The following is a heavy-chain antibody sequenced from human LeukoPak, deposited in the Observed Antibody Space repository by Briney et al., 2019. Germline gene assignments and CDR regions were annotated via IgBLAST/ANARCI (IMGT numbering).Heavy chain of an antibody. CDR2: ISGDGGST. V-gene: IGHV3-43*02. CDR3: AKGFPTVTTGYYGMDV. CDR1: GFSVDDYA. J-gene: IGHJ6*02. D-gene: IGHD4-17*01. Sequence: GGSQRLSCAAAGFSVDDYATRWVRHAPGKGLEWVSLISGDGGSTYYADSVKGRFSISRDNSKNSLYLQMNSLRTENTALYYCAKGFPTVTTGYYGMDVWGQGTTVTVSS.